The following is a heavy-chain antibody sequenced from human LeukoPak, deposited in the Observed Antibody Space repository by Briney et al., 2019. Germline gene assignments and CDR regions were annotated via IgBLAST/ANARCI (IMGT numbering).Heavy chain of an antibody. D-gene: IGHD5-18*01. J-gene: IGHJ4*02. CDR1: GYTFTGYY. CDR2: INPNSCGT. CDR3: ARGDVDTAMVTPDY. V-gene: IGHV1-2*02. Sequence: ASVKVSCKASGYTFTGYYMHWVRQAPGQGLEWMGWINPNSCGTNNEQKFQGRVTMTRATSISTAYMELSRLRFDDTAVYYCARGDVDTAMVTPDYWGEGTLVSVSS.